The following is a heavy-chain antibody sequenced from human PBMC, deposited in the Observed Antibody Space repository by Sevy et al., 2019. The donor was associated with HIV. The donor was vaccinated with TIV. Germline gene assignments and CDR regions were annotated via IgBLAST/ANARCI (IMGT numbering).Heavy chain of an antibody. D-gene: IGHD6-6*01. Sequence: GGSLRLSCAASGFTFDDYAMHWVRQAPGKGLEWASGISWNSGSIGYADSVKGRFTISRDNAKNSLYLQMNSLRAEDTALYYCAKASGSSPQYYFDYWGQGTLVTVSS. CDR2: ISWNSGSI. V-gene: IGHV3-9*01. CDR3: AKASGSSPQYYFDY. CDR1: GFTFDDYA. J-gene: IGHJ4*02.